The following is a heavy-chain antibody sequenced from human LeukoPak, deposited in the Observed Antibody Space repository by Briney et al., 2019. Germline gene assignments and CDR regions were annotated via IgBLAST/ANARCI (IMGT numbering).Heavy chain of an antibody. V-gene: IGHV4-34*01. Sequence: SETLSLTCAVYGGSFSNYYWSWIRQPPGKGMEWIGEINHSGSTNYNPSLKSRVTISVDTSKNQFSLKLSSVTAADTAVYYCARVGVMATVNGYRYHALDVWGQGTTVAVSS. CDR1: GGSFSNYY. J-gene: IGHJ6*02. CDR2: INHSGST. CDR3: ARVGVMATVNGYRYHALDV. D-gene: IGHD5-12*01.